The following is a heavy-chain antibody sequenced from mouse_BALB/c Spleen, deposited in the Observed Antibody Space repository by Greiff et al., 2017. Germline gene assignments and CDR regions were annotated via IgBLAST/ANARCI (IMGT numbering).Heavy chain of an antibody. D-gene: IGHD1-1*01. CDR3: ARYPITTVVERYFDV. V-gene: IGHV1S135*01. CDR2: IDPFNGGT. CDR1: GYSFTSYY. Sequence: VQLQQSGPELMKPGASVKISCKASGYSFTSYYMHWVKQSHGKSLEWIGYIDPFNGGTSYNQKFKGKATLTVDKSSSTAYMHLRSLTSEDSAVYYCARYPITTVVERYFDVWGAGTTVTVSS. J-gene: IGHJ1*01.